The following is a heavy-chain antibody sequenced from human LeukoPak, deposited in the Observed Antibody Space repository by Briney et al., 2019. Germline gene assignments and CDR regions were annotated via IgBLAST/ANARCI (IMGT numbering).Heavy chain of an antibody. J-gene: IGHJ6*02. CDR1: GGSFSGYY. CDR3: ARFGGSGWLYYYYYYGMDV. D-gene: IGHD6-19*01. V-gene: IGHV4-34*01. Sequence: PSETLSLTCAVYGGSFSGYYWSWIRQPPGKGLEWIGEINHSGSANYNPSLKSRVTISVDTSKDQFSLKLSSVTAADTAVYYCARFGGSGWLYYYYYYGMDVWGQGTTVTVSS. CDR2: INHSGSA.